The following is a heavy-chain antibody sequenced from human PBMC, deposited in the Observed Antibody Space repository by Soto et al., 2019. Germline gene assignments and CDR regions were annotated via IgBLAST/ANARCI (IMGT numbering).Heavy chain of an antibody. V-gene: IGHV3-23*01. CDR1: GFTFSTYA. CDR3: AKVISTSGSSL. D-gene: IGHD3-10*01. J-gene: IGHJ4*02. CDR2: ISGSGST. Sequence: GGSLRLSCAASGFTFSTYAMTWVRQAPGKGLAWLSSISGSGSTYYADSVKGRFTISRDNSKNTLYLQMNSLRAEDTAVYYGAKVISTSGSSLWGRGTLVTVSS.